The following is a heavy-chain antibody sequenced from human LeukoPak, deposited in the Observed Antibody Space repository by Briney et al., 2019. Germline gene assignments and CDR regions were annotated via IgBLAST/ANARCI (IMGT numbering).Heavy chain of an antibody. CDR3: ARRERLGYSYGRGTLDI. V-gene: IGHV3-66*01. CDR2: IDSTGST. J-gene: IGHJ3*02. CDR1: GILVSSNY. Sequence: GGSLRLSCVASGILVSSNYMSWVRQAPGKGLEWVSFIDSTGSTYYADSVKGRFTISRDNSRNTVYLQMNSLRVEDTAVYYCARRERLGYSYGRGTLDIWGQGTMVTVSS. D-gene: IGHD5-18*01.